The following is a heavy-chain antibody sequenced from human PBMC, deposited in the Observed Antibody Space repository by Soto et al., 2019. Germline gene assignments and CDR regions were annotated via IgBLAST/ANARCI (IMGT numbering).Heavy chain of an antibody. CDR1: GYTFTSYG. Sequence: QVQLVQSGAEVKKPGASVKVSCKASGYTFTSYGITWVRQAPGQGLEWMGWISAYNGNTNYAQKLQGRVTMTTHTTASTAYMELRSLRSEDTAVYYCAREARDVLRFLEWSIMPPVADYGLDVWGQGSTVTFSS. J-gene: IGHJ6*02. CDR3: AREARDVLRFLEWSIMPPVADYGLDV. CDR2: ISAYNGNT. D-gene: IGHD3-3*01. V-gene: IGHV1-18*01.